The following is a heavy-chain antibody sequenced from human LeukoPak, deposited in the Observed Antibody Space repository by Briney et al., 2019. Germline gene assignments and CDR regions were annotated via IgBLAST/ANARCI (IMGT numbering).Heavy chain of an antibody. CDR1: GGSLSSSNYY. J-gene: IGHJ5*02. D-gene: IGHD6-13*01. CDR3: ARQASSSWFARFDP. V-gene: IGHV4-39*01. CDR2: IYYSGNN. Sequence: SETLSLTCTVSGGSLSSSNYYWTWIRQPPGKGLEWIRTIYYSGNNYHNPSLKSRVTISVDTSKNQFSLKLSSVTAADTAVYYCARQASSSWFARFDPWGQGTLVTVSS.